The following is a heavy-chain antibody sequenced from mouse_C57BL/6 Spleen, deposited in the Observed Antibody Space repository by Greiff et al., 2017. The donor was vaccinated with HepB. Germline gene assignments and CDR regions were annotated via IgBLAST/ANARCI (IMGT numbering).Heavy chain of an antibody. J-gene: IGHJ2*01. Sequence: QVQLQQPGTELVKPGASVKLSCKASGYTFTSYWMHWVKQRPGQGLEWIGNINPSNGGTNYNEKFKSKATLPVDKSSSTAYMQLSSLTSEDSAVYYCAREPLPGTYFDYWGQGTTLTVSS. CDR1: GYTFTSYW. CDR2: INPSNGGT. V-gene: IGHV1-53*01. CDR3: AREPLPGTYFDY. D-gene: IGHD6-1*01.